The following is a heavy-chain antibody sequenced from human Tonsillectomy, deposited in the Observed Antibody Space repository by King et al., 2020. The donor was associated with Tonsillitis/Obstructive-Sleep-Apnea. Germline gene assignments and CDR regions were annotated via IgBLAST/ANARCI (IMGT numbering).Heavy chain of an antibody. CDR2: IDPSDSYT. D-gene: IGHD1-26*01. CDR1: GYNSTSYW. Sequence: VQLVESGAEVKKPGESLRVSCKGSGYNSTSYWISWVRQMPGKGLEWMGRIDPSDSYTNYSPSFQGHVTISADKSISSAYLQWSSLKASDSAVYYCARHVGASNYYDNGMEVWGQGTTVTVSS. V-gene: IGHV5-10-1*03. J-gene: IGHJ6*02. CDR3: ARHVGASNYYDNGMEV.